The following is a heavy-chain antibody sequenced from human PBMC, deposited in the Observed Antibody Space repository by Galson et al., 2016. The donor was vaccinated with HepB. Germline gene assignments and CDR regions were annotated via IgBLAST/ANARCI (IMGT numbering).Heavy chain of an antibody. CDR3: ARLSTSGACPDY. Sequence: SVKVSCKASGYTFTNHAMHWVRQAPGQSLEWMGWINTGKGNTKYSQKFQDRVTITRDTSASTGYMELSNLRSEDTAVYFCARLSTSGACPDYWGQGTLVTVSS. CDR2: INTGKGNT. D-gene: IGHD2-15*01. CDR1: GYTFTNHA. J-gene: IGHJ4*02. V-gene: IGHV1-3*04.